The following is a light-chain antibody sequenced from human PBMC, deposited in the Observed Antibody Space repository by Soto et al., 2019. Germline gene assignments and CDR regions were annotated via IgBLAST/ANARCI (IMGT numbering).Light chain of an antibody. CDR2: YAS. J-gene: IGKJ3*01. V-gene: IGKV3-15*01. Sequence: EVVMTQSPATLSVSPGERVTLSCRASESVHRNLAWYQQKPGQGPSLLIYYASTRATGVPDRLTGSGSGTEFTLTISSLQSKDFGVYHCQHYSNWPPTFGPGTKVEIK. CDR1: ESVHRN. CDR3: QHYSNWPPT.